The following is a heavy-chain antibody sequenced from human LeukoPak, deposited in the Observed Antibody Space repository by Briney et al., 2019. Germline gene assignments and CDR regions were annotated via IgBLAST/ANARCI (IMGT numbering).Heavy chain of an antibody. CDR1: GYTFTGYY. CDR2: INPNSGGT. D-gene: IGHD3-22*01. V-gene: IGHV1-2*02. Sequence: ASVKVFCKASGYTFTGYYMHWVRQAPGQGLEWMGWINPNSGGTNYAQKFQGRVTMTRDTSISTAYMELSRLRSDDTAVYYCARDRITMIVVVKDAFDIRGQGTMVTVSS. CDR3: ARDRITMIVVVKDAFDI. J-gene: IGHJ3*02.